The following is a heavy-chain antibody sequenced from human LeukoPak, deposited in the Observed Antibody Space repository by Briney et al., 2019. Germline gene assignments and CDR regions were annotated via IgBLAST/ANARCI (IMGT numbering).Heavy chain of an antibody. Sequence: PGGSPRLSCAPSGLTFSNAWMSWVRQAPGKGLEWVGRIKSKTDGGTTDYPAPVEGRFTISRDDSKNTLYLQMNSLKTEDTAVYYCTTGFSWYEYFQHWGQGTLVTVSS. D-gene: IGHD6-13*01. CDR1: GLTFSNAW. CDR2: IKSKTDGGTT. J-gene: IGHJ1*01. V-gene: IGHV3-15*01. CDR3: TTGFSWYEYFQH.